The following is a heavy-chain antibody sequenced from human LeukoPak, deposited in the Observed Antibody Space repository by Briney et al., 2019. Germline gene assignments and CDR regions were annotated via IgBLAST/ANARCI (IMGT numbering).Heavy chain of an antibody. CDR2: INHSGST. V-gene: IGHV4-34*01. J-gene: IGHJ4*02. Sequence: PSETLSLTCAVYGGSFSGYYWSWIRQPPGKGLEWIGEINHSGSTNYNPSLKSRVTISVDTSKSQFSLKLSSVTAADTAAYYCAREGSSSLMFDYWGQGTLVTVSS. CDR3: AREGSSSLMFDY. D-gene: IGHD6-6*01. CDR1: GGSFSGYY.